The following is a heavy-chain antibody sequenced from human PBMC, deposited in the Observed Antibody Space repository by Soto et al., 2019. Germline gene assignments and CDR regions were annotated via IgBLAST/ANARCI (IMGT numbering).Heavy chain of an antibody. J-gene: IGHJ3*02. V-gene: IGHV4-59*01. Sequence: QVQLQESGPGLVKPSETLSLTCTVSGGSISSYYWSWIRQPPGKGLEWIGYIYYSGSTNYNPSLKSRVTIXXDXSXXHFSLKLSSVTAADTAVYYCARPGWRNAPYDAFDIWGQGTMVTVSS. CDR2: IYYSGST. CDR1: GGSISSYY. D-gene: IGHD6-19*01. CDR3: ARPGWRNAPYDAFDI.